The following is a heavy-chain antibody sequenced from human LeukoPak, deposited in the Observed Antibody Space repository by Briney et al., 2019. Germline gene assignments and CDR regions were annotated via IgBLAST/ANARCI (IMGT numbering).Heavy chain of an antibody. CDR2: IRYDGSNK. Sequence: GGSLRLSCAASGFTFSSYGMHWVRQAPGKGLEWVAFIRYDGSNKYYADSVKGRFTISRDNSKSTLYLQMNSLRAEDTAVYYCSQVDDNDNCSTYCDQWGQGTRVTVSS. J-gene: IGHJ4*02. CDR1: GFTFSSYG. V-gene: IGHV3-30*02. CDR3: SQVDDNDNCSTYCDQ. D-gene: IGHD1-20*01.